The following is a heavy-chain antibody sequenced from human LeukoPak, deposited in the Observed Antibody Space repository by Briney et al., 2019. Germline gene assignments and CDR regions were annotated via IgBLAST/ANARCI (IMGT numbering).Heavy chain of an antibody. J-gene: IGHJ4*02. D-gene: IGHD4-17*01. V-gene: IGHV3-23*01. CDR1: GFTFSSYA. Sequence: GGSLRLSCAASGFTFSSYAMSWVRQAPGKGLEWVSAISGSGGSTYYADSVRGRFTISRDNSKNTLYLQMNGLRAEDTAVYYCAKDFRYGDYGVFFDYWGQGTLVTVSS. CDR3: AKDFRYGDYGVFFDY. CDR2: ISGSGGST.